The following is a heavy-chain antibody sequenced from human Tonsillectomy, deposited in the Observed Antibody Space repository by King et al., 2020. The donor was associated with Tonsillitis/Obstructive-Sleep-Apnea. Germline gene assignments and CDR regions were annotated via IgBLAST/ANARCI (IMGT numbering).Heavy chain of an antibody. Sequence: DVQLVESGGGLVQPGGSLRLSCAASGFTFSSNAMSWVRQAPGKGLEWVSAISGSGGNTYYADSVEGRFTISRDNSKNTLDLQMNSLRAEDTAVYYCAKDFHDFWSGYWDYWGQGILVTVSS. CDR3: AKDFHDFWSGYWDY. V-gene: IGHV3-23*04. CDR2: ISGSGGNT. CDR1: GFTFSSNA. J-gene: IGHJ4*02. D-gene: IGHD3-3*01.